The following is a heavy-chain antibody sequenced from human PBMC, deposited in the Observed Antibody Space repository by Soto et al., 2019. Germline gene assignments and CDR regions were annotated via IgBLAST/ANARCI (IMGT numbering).Heavy chain of an antibody. D-gene: IGHD1-26*01. CDR3: ARDPPDFNSGFDS. V-gene: IGHV6-1*01. Sequence: PSQTLSLTCAICGDSVSNNGATWNWIRQSPSRGLEWLGRAYYRSRWQYDYAPSVRSRITINPDTSKNQFSLHLSSVTPEDTAVYYCARDPPDFNSGFDSWGQGSLVTAPQ. CDR1: GDSVSNNGAT. J-gene: IGHJ4*02. CDR2: AYYRSRWQY.